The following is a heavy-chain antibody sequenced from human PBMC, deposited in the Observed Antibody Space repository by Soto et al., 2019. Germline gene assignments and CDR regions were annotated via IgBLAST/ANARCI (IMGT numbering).Heavy chain of an antibody. CDR2: VNHSGTT. CDR1: GGSFIGYY. J-gene: IGHJ4*02. V-gene: IGHV4-34*01. CDR3: ARGIGYCSSINCYSSRRLRFDS. Sequence: QVQLQQWGAGLLTPSETLYLTCAVYGGSFIGYYWTWIRQSPEKGLEWIGEVNHSGTTYYNPSLKTRVTISVHTPKNQFYLKTSSVTAADTAVYYWARGIGYCSSINCYSSRRLRFDSWGQGTMVTVSS. D-gene: IGHD2-2*01.